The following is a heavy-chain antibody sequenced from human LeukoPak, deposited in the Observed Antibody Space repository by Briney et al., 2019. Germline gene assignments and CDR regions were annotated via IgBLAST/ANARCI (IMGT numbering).Heavy chain of an antibody. CDR2: ISYDGSNK. D-gene: IGHD6-13*01. Sequence: GGSLRLSCAASGFTFSSYAMHRVRQAPGKGLELVAVISYDGSNKYYADSVKGRFTISRDNSKNTLYLQMNSLRAEDTAVYYCARVIAAGNYYFDYWGQGTLVTVSS. CDR1: GFTFSSYA. V-gene: IGHV3-30*01. CDR3: ARVIAAGNYYFDY. J-gene: IGHJ4*02.